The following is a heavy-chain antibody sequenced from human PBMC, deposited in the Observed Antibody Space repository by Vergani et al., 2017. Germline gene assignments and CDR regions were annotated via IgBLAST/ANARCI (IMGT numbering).Heavy chain of an antibody. V-gene: IGHV3-23*01. J-gene: IGHJ3*02. CDR3: AIKPPGNAFDI. D-gene: IGHD3-10*01. Sequence: EVQLLESGGGLVQPGGSLRLSCAASGFTFSSYAMSWVRQAPGKGLEWVSAISGSGGSTYYAAYVKGRFTRSRDNSKNMLYLQMNSLRDEDTAVYYCAIKPPGNAFDIWGQGTMVTVSS. CDR2: ISGSGGST. CDR1: GFTFSSYA.